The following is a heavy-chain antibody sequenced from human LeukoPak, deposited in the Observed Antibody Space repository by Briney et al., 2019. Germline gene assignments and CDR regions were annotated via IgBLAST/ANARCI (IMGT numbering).Heavy chain of an antibody. J-gene: IGHJ4*02. CDR1: GFTFSSYG. CDR3: AKDQWLVLDY. CDR2: IRNDGRNK. Sequence: GGSLRLSCGAPGFTFSSYGMHWVRQAPGKGLEWVAFIRNDGRNKYYADSVKGRFTISRDNSKNTVYLQMNSLRAEDTAVYSCAKDQWLVLDYWGQGTLVTVSS. D-gene: IGHD6-19*01. V-gene: IGHV3-30*02.